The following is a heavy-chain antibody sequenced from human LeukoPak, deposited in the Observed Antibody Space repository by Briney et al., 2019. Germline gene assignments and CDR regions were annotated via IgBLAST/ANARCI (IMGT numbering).Heavy chain of an antibody. CDR1: GFTFSSYA. V-gene: IGHV3-30-3*01. D-gene: IGHD2/OR15-2a*01. J-gene: IGHJ4*02. CDR2: ISYDGSNK. Sequence: PGRSLRLSCAASGFTFSSYAMHWVRQAPGKGLEWVAVISYDGSNKYYADSVKGRFTISRDNSKNTLYLQMNSLRAEDTAEYYCASGGVVPALLVDWGQGTLVTVSS. CDR3: ASGGVVPALLVD.